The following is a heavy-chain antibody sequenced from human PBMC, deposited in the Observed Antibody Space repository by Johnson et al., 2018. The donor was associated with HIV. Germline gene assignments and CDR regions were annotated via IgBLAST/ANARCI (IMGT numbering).Heavy chain of an antibody. Sequence: QVQLVESGGGVVQPGGSLRLSCVASGFTFSSYGIHWVRQAPGKGLEWVAFIRYDGSNKYYADSVKGRFTIFRDNSKNTLYLQMNSLRAEDTAVYYCAKGGKYSSHRDDGFDIWGHGTMVTVSS. J-gene: IGHJ3*02. D-gene: IGHD6-6*01. CDR2: IRYDGSNK. V-gene: IGHV3-30*02. CDR1: GFTFSSYG. CDR3: AKGGKYSSHRDDGFDI.